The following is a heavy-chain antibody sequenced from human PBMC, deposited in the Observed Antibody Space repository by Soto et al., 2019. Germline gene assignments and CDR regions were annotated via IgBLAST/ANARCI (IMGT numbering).Heavy chain of an antibody. D-gene: IGHD3-10*01. V-gene: IGHV4-34*01. CDR3: ARGYGRNFDY. Sequence: QVQLQQWGAGLLKPSETLSLTCAVYGGSFRGYYWTWIRQPPGKGLEWIGEINHSGSTNYNPSLTSRVTISVDTSKTQFSLKLSSVTAADTAVSYCARGYGRNFDYWGQGTLVTVSS. J-gene: IGHJ4*02. CDR1: GGSFRGYY. CDR2: INHSGST.